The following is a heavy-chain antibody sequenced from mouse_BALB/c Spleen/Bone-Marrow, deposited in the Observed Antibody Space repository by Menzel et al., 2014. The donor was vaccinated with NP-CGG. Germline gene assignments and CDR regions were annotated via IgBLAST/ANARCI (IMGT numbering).Heavy chain of an antibody. V-gene: IGHV7-3*02. CDR2: IRNKANGYTT. D-gene: IGHD1-1*01. CDR1: GFTFTDYY. CDR3: ARDSRSAVSHFGY. Sequence: EVQRVESGGGLVQPGGSLRLSCATSGFTFTDYYMNWVRQPPGKALEWLGFIRNKANGYTTEYSASVKGRFTISRDNSQSILYLQMNPLRAEGSATYYCARDSRSAVSHFGYWGRGTTLTVSS. J-gene: IGHJ2*01.